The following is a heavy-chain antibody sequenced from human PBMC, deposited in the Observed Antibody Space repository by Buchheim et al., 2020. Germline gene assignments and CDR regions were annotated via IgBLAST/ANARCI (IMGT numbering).Heavy chain of an antibody. D-gene: IGHD2-2*01. CDR2: IYYRGTS. Sequence: QLQLQESGPGLVKPSETLSLSCSVSGGPVSSNIYYWAWIRQPPGKGLEWIGQIYYRGTSYYRPSLRRRVAMSVDTSTNQFFLRLSSMTAADTAVYYCERASYQYDNWFDSWGQG. V-gene: IGHV4-39*01. CDR3: ERASYQYDNWFDS. J-gene: IGHJ5*02. CDR1: GGPVSSNIYY.